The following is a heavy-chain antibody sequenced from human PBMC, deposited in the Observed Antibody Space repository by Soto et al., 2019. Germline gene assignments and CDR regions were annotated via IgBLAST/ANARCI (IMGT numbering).Heavy chain of an antibody. Sequence: GGSLRLSCAASGFTFSSCAMGWVRQAPGKGLEWVSDIIDSGGSTYYADSVKGRFTISRDNSKSTLYLQMNSLRAEDTALYYCAIGRSYYYYYGVDVCGQRTTVTVS. CDR2: IIDSGGST. V-gene: IGHV3-23*01. J-gene: IGHJ6*02. CDR1: GFTFSSCA. CDR3: AIGRSYYYYYGVDV.